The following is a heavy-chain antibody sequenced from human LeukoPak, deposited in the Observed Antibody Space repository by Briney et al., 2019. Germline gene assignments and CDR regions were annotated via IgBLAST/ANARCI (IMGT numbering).Heavy chain of an antibody. Sequence: GGSLRLSCAASGFTFSSYEMNWVRQAPGKGLEWVSYISSSGSTIYYADSVKGRFTISRDNAKNSLYPQMNSPTAEDTAVYYCAVLGSTRDYWGQGTLVTVSS. V-gene: IGHV3-48*03. J-gene: IGHJ4*02. D-gene: IGHD2-8*02. CDR3: AVLGSTRDY. CDR1: GFTFSSYE. CDR2: ISSSGSTI.